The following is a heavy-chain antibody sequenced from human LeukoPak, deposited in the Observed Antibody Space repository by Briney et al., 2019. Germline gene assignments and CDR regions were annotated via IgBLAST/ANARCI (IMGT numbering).Heavy chain of an antibody. Sequence: SATLSLTCALSGRSISSSISYWAWIRHPPGKGLEWIATIHYSGTTYYNPSLKSRVTISVDTSKNQFTLKVISVTAADAAVYYCVRYYAGDYQGSRFFDYWGQGTLVTVSS. CDR3: VRYYAGDYQGSRFFDY. D-gene: IGHD4-17*01. J-gene: IGHJ4*02. CDR1: GRSISSSISY. CDR2: IHYSGTT. V-gene: IGHV4-39*01.